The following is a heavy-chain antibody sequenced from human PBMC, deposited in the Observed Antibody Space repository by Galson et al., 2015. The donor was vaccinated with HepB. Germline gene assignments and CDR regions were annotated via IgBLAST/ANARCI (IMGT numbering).Heavy chain of an antibody. D-gene: IGHD6-13*01. CDR2: IYSGGST. CDR1: GFTVSSNY. J-gene: IGHJ6*02. CDR3: ARAPGIAAAGYYYYYGMDV. V-gene: IGHV3-66*02. Sequence: SLRLSCAASGFTVSSNYMSWVRQAPGKGLEWVSVIYSGGSTYYADSVKGRFTISRDNSKNTLYLQMNSLRAEDTAVYYCARAPGIAAAGYYYYYGMDVWGQGTTVTVSS.